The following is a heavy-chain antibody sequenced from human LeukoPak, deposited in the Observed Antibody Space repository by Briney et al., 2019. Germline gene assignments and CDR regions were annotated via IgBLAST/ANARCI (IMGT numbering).Heavy chain of an antibody. J-gene: IGHJ4*02. V-gene: IGHV4-30-4*01. CDR2: IYSSGST. CDR1: GGSISNGNYY. CDR3: ARGFPGRLPYFDH. D-gene: IGHD1-26*01. Sequence: SETLSLTCTVSGGSISNGNYYWSWIRQPPGKGLEWIGYIYSSGSTYYNPSLKSRVIMLVDTSKKQFSLRLSSVTAADTAVYYCARGFPGRLPYFDHWGQGTLVTVSS.